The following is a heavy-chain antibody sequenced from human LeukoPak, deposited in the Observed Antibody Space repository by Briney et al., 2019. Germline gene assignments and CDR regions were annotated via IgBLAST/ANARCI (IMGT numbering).Heavy chain of an antibody. D-gene: IGHD3-16*02. CDR3: ARWGIWYERKGYPGC. CDR2: IKEDGSET. J-gene: IGHJ4*02. V-gene: IGHV3-7*01. Sequence: PGGSLRLSCAASGFTFSTFWVTWVRQAPGKGLEWVAHIKEDGSETYYVDSVKGRFTISRDNAKNSLYLQMNSLRADDTAVYYCARWGIWYERKGYPGCWGQGTLVTVSS. CDR1: GFTFSTFW.